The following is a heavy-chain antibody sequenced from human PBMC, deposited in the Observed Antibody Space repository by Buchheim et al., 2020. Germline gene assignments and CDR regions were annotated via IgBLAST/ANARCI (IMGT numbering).Heavy chain of an antibody. Sequence: QVQLVESGGGVVQPGRSLRLSCAASGFTFSSYAMHWVRQAPGKGLEWVAVISYDGSNKYYADSVKGRFTISRDNSKNTLYLQMNSLRAEDTAVYYCARVGDDYDSSGYYPPGGYWGQGTL. CDR1: GFTFSSYA. V-gene: IGHV3-30-3*01. J-gene: IGHJ4*02. CDR3: ARVGDDYDSSGYYPPGGY. CDR2: ISYDGSNK. D-gene: IGHD3-22*01.